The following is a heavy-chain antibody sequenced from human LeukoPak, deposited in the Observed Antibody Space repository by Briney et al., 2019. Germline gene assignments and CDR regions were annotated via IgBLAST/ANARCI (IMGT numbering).Heavy chain of an antibody. CDR1: GGSISSGDYY. J-gene: IGHJ3*02. CDR2: IYYSGST. V-gene: IGHV4-30-4*01. Sequence: PSETLSLTCTVSGGSISSGDYYWSWIRQPPGKGLEWIGYIYYSGSTYYNPSLKSRVTISVDTSKNQFSLKLSSVTAADTAVYYCARGDSGSRDAFDIWGQGTMVTVSS. CDR3: ARGDSGSRDAFDI. D-gene: IGHD1-26*01.